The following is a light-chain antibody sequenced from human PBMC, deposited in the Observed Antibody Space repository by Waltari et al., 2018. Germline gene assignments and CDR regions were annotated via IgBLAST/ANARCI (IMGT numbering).Light chain of an antibody. V-gene: IGKV3-11*01. Sequence: EVVLTQSPATLSLSPGERAPLSCRASQGVYNFSAWYQQKPGQAPRLLIYEASQRATGIPARFSGSGSGTDFTLTISNVEPEDVAIYYCQQRANWPPLTFGGGTKVEIK. CDR2: EAS. J-gene: IGKJ4*01. CDR1: QGVYNF. CDR3: QQRANWPPLT.